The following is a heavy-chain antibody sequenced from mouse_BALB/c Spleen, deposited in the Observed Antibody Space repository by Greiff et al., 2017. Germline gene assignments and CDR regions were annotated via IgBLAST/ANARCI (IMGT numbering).Heavy chain of an antibody. J-gene: IGHJ1*01. CDR3: AYGYDWYFDV. CDR2: ISSGSSTI. D-gene: IGHD2-2*01. Sequence: EVQRVESGGGLVQPGGSRKLSCAASGFTFSSFGMHWVRQAPEKGLEWVAYISSGSSTIYYADTVKGRFTISRDNPKNTLFLQMTSLRSEDTAMYYCAYGYDWYFDVWGAGTTVTVSS. CDR1: GFTFSSFG. V-gene: IGHV5-17*02.